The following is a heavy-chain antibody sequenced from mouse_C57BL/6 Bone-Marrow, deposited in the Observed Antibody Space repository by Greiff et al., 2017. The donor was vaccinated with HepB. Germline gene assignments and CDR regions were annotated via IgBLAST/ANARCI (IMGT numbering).Heavy chain of an antibody. CDR3: ARRNWDGYAMDY. Sequence: QVQLQQSGPELVKPGASVKISCKASGYAFSSSWMNWVKQRPGKGLEWIGRIYPGDGDTNYNGKFKGKATLTADKSSSTAYMQLSSLTSEDSAVYFCARRNWDGYAMDYWGQGTSVTVSS. V-gene: IGHV1-82*01. D-gene: IGHD4-1*01. J-gene: IGHJ4*01. CDR1: GYAFSSSW. CDR2: IYPGDGDT.